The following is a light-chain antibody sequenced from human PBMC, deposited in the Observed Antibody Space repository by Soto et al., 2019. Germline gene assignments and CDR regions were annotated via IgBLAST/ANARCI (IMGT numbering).Light chain of an antibody. Sequence: ETVLTQSPATLSLSPGERATLSCRASQSVSSYLAWYQQKPGQAPRLLIYDASNRATGIPARFSGSGSGTDFTLTISSLEPADFEVYYCQQRSNWPLTFGPGTKVDIK. CDR1: QSVSSY. J-gene: IGKJ3*01. CDR2: DAS. V-gene: IGKV3-11*01. CDR3: QQRSNWPLT.